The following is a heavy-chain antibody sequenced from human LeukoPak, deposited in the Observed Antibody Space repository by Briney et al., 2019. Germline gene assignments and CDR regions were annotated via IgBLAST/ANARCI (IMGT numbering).Heavy chain of an antibody. CDR1: GYSFTSYW. CDR2: IYPGDSDT. V-gene: IGHV5-51*01. J-gene: IGHJ6*03. CDR3: ARRFEYGSSSHYYYYMDV. Sequence: GESLQISCQGSGYSFTSYWIGWVRQLPGKGLEWMGIIYPGDSDTRYSPSFQGQVTISADKSISTAYLQWSSLKASDTAMYYCARRFEYGSSSHYYYYMDVWGKGTTVTVSS. D-gene: IGHD6-6*01.